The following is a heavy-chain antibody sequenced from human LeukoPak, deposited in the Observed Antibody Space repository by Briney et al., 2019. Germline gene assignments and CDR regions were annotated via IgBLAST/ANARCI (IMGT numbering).Heavy chain of an antibody. CDR2: IYYSGST. CDR1: GGSISSYY. D-gene: IGHD3-22*01. J-gene: IGHJ4*02. V-gene: IGHV4-59*01. CDR3: ARAARSSGYYYFNYFDY. Sequence: PSETLSLTCTVSGGSISSYYWSWIRQPPGKGLEWIGYIYYSGSTNYNPSLKSRVTISVDTSKNQFSLKLGSVTAADTAVYYCARAARSSGYYYFNYFDYWGQGTLVTVSS.